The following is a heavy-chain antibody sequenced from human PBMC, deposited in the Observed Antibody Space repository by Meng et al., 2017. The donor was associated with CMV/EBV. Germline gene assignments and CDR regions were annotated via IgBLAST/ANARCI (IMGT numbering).Heavy chain of an antibody. V-gene: IGHV4-34*01. D-gene: IGHD1-26*01. CDR1: GGSFSGYY. Sequence: GSLRLSCAVYGGSFSGYYWSWIRQPPGKGLEWIGEINHSGSTNYNPSLKSRVTISVDTSKNQFSLKLSSVTAADTAVYYCARGTNSGSYSAFDIWGQGTTVTVSS. CDR3: ARGTNSGSYSAFDI. CDR2: INHSGST. J-gene: IGHJ3*02.